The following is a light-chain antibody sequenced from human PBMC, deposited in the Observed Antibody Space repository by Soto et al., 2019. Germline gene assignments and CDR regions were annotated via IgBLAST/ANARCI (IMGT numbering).Light chain of an antibody. V-gene: IGKV3-20*01. CDR2: GAS. Sequence: EIVLTQSPGTLSLSPGERSTLSGRANQYINSIYLAWYQQKPGQAPRLLIYGASSRATGIPDRFSGSGYGTDFTLTISRLEPEDFAVYYCQLYSTSLFTFAQGTRLEIK. CDR3: QLYSTSLFT. J-gene: IGKJ5*01. CDR1: QYINSIY.